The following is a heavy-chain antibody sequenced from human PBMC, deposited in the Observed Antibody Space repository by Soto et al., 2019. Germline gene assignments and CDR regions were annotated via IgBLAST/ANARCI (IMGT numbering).Heavy chain of an antibody. CDR1: GGSISSSIYY. CDR3: ARHFPSIPARESSGPSGWFDP. D-gene: IGHD6-6*01. Sequence: SETLSLTCTVSGGSISSSIYYWGWIRHPPGKGLEWIGSIYYSGSTYYNPSLKSRVTISVDTSKNQFSLKLSSVTAADTAVYYCARHFPSIPARESSGPSGWFDPWGQGT. J-gene: IGHJ5*02. CDR2: IYYSGST. V-gene: IGHV4-39*01.